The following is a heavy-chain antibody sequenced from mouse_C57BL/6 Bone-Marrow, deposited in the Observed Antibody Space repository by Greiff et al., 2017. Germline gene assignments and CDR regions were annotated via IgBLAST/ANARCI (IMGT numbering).Heavy chain of an antibody. CDR2: IDPEPGGT. V-gene: IGHV1-15*01. CDR1: GYTFTDYE. J-gene: IGHJ3*01. Sequence: QVQLQQSGAELVRPGASVTLSCKASGYTFTDYEMHWVKQTPVHGLEWIGAIDPEPGGTAYNQKFKGKAILTADKSSSTAYMELRSLTSEDSAVYYCTIYYGNPWFAYWGQGTLVTVSA. D-gene: IGHD2-1*01. CDR3: TIYYGNPWFAY.